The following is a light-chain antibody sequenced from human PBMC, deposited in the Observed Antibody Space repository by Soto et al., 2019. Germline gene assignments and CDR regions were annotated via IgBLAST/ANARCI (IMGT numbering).Light chain of an antibody. Sequence: DIQMTQSPSTLSASVGDRVTITRRASQSIRYWLAWYQHKPGRAPKLLIYDAYHLRRGVQSRFSGSGSGTEFTLTISSLQPDDFATYYCKQYNSYSYTFGQGTRLEIK. CDR1: QSIRYW. V-gene: IGKV1-5*01. J-gene: IGKJ5*01. CDR3: KQYNSYSYT. CDR2: DAY.